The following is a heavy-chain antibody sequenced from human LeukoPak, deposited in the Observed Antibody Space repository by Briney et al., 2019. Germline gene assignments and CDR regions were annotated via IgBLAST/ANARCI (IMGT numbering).Heavy chain of an antibody. CDR1: GFTFSSYS. V-gene: IGHV3-21*01. Sequence: PGGSLRLSCAASGFTFSSYSMNWVRQAPGKGLEWVSSISSSSSHIYYADSVKGRFTISRDNAKNSLYLQMNSLRAEDTAVYYCARVISRTTVVTPDAFDIWGQGTMVTVSS. CDR2: ISSSSSHI. J-gene: IGHJ3*02. CDR3: ARVISRTTVVTPDAFDI. D-gene: IGHD4-23*01.